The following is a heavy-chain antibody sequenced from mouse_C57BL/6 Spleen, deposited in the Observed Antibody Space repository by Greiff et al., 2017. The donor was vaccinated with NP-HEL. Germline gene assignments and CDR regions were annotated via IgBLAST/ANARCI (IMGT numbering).Heavy chain of an antibody. Sequence: DVQLVESGEGLVKPGGSLKLSCAASGFTFSSYAMSWVRQTPEKRLEWVAYISSGGDYIYYADTVQCRFTISRDNARNTLYLQMSSLKSEDTAMYYCTRGGTTVVAFDYWGQGTTLTVSS. CDR2: ISSGGDYI. CDR1: GFTFSSYA. D-gene: IGHD1-1*01. CDR3: TRGGTTVVAFDY. J-gene: IGHJ2*01. V-gene: IGHV5-9-1*02.